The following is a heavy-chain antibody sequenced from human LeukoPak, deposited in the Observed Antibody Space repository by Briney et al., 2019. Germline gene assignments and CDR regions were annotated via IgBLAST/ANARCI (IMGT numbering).Heavy chain of an antibody. J-gene: IGHJ4*02. CDR2: INAYNGNT. D-gene: IGHD3-10*01. Sequence: ASVKVSCKASGYTFTTYHINWVRQAPGQGLEWVGRINAYNGNTNYEQKLQGRVIMTTDTSTSTVYMELRSLRSDDTAVYYCARGGRGNFDYWGQGTLVTVSS. CDR1: GYTFTTYH. CDR3: ARGGRGNFDY. V-gene: IGHV1-18*04.